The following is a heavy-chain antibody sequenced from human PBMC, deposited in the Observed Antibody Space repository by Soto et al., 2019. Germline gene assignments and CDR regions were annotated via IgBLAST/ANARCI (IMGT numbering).Heavy chain of an antibody. V-gene: IGHV4-39*01. CDR3: ARHFVAVVIKGWGY. CDR1: GGSISSYY. CDR2: TYYNGNA. D-gene: IGHD3-22*01. J-gene: IGHJ4*02. Sequence: PSETLSLTCTVSGGSISSYYWDWIRQPPGKGLEWIGTTYYNGNAYYNPSLKSRVTMSVDTSKNQFSLKLISVTAADTAVYYCARHFVAVVIKGWGYWGQGTLVTVS.